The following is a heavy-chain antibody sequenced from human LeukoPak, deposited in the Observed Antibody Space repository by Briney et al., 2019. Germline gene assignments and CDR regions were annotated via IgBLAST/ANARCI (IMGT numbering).Heavy chain of an antibody. V-gene: IGHV4-4*02. CDR2: IYYSGSV. D-gene: IGHD3-3*01. J-gene: IGHJ4*02. CDR1: GGSISSSNW. Sequence: PSETLSLTCSVSGGSISSSNWWSWVRQPPGKGLEWIGSIYYSGSVNDNPSLQSRVTISVDTSRNQFSLKLTSMTVADTGVYFCARRVATSGNFFDYWGPGTLVTVS. CDR3: ARRVATSGNFFDY.